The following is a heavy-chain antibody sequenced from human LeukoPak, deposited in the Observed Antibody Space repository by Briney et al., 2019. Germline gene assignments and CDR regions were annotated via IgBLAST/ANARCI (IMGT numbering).Heavy chain of an antibody. J-gene: IGHJ5*02. CDR3: ARGAAGSYSWFDP. CDR2: ISYDGSNK. D-gene: IGHD3-10*01. CDR1: GFTFTSFA. Sequence: GGSLRLSCAASGFTFTSFAFHWVRQGPGKGLEWLALISYDGSNKYYADSVKGRFTVSRDNSKNTVFLQLNSLRTDDTAVYYCARGAAGSYSWFDPWGQGTLVTVSS. V-gene: IGHV3-30*04.